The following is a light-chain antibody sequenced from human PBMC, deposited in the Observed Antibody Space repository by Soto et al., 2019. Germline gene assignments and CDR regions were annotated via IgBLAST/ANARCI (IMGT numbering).Light chain of an antibody. CDR1: SSDVGGYNR. CDR2: EVS. CDR3: QSHDNSLMSASWV. V-gene: IGLV2-18*01. J-gene: IGLJ3*02. Sequence: QSALTQPPSVSGSPGQSVTISCTGTSSDVGGYNRVSWYQQSAGTAPRLMIYEVSNRPSGVSDRFSGSKSGTSASLAITGLQAEDEAEYYCQSHDNSLMSASWVFGGGTKLTVL.